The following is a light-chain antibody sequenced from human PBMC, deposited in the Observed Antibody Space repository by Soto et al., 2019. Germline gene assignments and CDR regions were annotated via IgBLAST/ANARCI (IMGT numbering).Light chain of an antibody. CDR3: QQYGGSPRT. J-gene: IGKJ1*01. CDR1: QSVSSN. CDR2: GAS. V-gene: IGKV3-20*01. Sequence: EIAMTQSPASLSVSPGERGTLSCRASQSVSSNLAWYQQKPGQAPRLLIYGASSRATGIPDRFSGSGSGTDFTLTISRLEPEDFAVYYCQQYGGSPRTFGQGTKVDIK.